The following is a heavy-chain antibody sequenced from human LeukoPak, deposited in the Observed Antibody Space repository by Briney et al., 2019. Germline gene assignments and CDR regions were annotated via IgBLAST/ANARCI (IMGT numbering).Heavy chain of an antibody. Sequence: SVKVSCKASGGTFSSYAISWVRQAPGQGLEWMGRIIPILGIANYAQKFQGRVTITADKSTSTAYLELSSLRSEDTAVYYCAKGSGSYYTNYYFDYWGQGTLVTVSS. CDR3: AKGSGSYYTNYYFDY. CDR2: IIPILGIA. D-gene: IGHD3-10*01. V-gene: IGHV1-69*04. CDR1: GGTFSSYA. J-gene: IGHJ4*02.